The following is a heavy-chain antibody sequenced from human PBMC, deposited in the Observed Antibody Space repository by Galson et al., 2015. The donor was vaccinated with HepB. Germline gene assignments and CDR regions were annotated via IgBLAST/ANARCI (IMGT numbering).Heavy chain of an antibody. CDR1: GGTFSSYT. V-gene: IGHV1-69*02. D-gene: IGHD2-8*01. CDR2: IIPILGIA. J-gene: IGHJ6*03. CDR3: ARGGLMVYARGNYYYYMDV. Sequence: SVKVSCKASGGTFSSYTISWVRQAPGQGLEWMGRIIPILGIANYAQKFQGRVTITADESTSTAYMELSSLRSEDTAVYYCARGGLMVYARGNYYYYMDVWGKGTTVTVSS.